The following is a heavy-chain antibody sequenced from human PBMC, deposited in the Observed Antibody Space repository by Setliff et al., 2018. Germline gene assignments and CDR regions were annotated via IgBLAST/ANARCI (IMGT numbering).Heavy chain of an antibody. D-gene: IGHD3-3*01. CDR2: INTNTGNP. CDR1: GGTFSSYA. CDR3: ARGSVTIFGVVLSNWFDP. J-gene: IGHJ5*02. V-gene: IGHV7-4-1*02. Sequence: ASVKVSCKASGGTFSSYAISWVRQAPGQGLEWMGWINTNTGNPTYAQGFTGRFVFSLDTSVSTAYLQISSLKAEDTAVYYCARGSVTIFGVVLSNWFDPWGQGTLVTVS.